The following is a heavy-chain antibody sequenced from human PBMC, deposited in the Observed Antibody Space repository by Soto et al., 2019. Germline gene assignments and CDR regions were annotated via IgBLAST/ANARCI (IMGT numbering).Heavy chain of an antibody. Sequence: GESLKISCAASGLNFIGYAMHWVRQAPGKGLEWLSIISGSGGNTYYADSVRGRFTISRDNSKNTLYLQMNSLRAEDTAAYYCTKDFSNLWFEELLAHTYVMDVWGQGTTVTV. CDR2: ISGSGGNT. CDR1: GLNFIGYA. V-gene: IGHV3-23*01. CDR3: TKDFSNLWFEELLAHTYVMDV. D-gene: IGHD3-10*01. J-gene: IGHJ6*02.